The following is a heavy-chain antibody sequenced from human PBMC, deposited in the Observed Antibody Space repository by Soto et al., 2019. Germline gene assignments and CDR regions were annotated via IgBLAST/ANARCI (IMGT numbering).Heavy chain of an antibody. V-gene: IGHV1-69*13. CDR1: GGTFSSYA. CDR2: IIPIFGTA. J-gene: IGHJ4*02. Sequence: ASVKVSCKASGGTFSSYAISWVRQAPGQGLEWMGGIIPIFGTANYAQKFQGRVTITADESTSTAYMELSSLRSEDTAVYYCARATKPPAYYYDSSGYPMSRWGQGTLVTVSS. D-gene: IGHD3-22*01. CDR3: ARATKPPAYYYDSSGYPMSR.